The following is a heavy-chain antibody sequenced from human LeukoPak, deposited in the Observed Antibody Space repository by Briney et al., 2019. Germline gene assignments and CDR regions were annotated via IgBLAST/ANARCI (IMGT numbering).Heavy chain of an antibody. V-gene: IGHV3-21*01. J-gene: IGHJ4*02. D-gene: IGHD2-2*01. Sequence: GGSLRLSCAASGFTFSSYSMNWVRQAPGKGLEWVSSISSSSSYIYYADSVKGRFTISRDNAKNSLYLQMNSLRAEDTAVYYCARDDVVPAAILDYWGQGTLVTVSS. CDR2: ISSSSSYI. CDR3: ARDDVVPAAILDY. CDR1: GFTFSSYS.